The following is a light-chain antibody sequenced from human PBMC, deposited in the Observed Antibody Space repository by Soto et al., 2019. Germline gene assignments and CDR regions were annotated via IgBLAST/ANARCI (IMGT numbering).Light chain of an antibody. CDR2: DAS. J-gene: IGKJ1*01. CDR1: QSISNR. V-gene: IGKV1-5*01. Sequence: DIQMTQSPSTLSASVGDRVTITCRASQSISNRLAWYQQKPGKAPKVLIYDASSLESGVPSRFSGSGSGTEFILTISSLQPDDFATYYCQHYGGMWAFGQGTKVEVK. CDR3: QHYGGMWA.